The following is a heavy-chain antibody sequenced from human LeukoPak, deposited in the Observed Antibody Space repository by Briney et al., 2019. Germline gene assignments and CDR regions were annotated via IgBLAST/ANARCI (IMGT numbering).Heavy chain of an antibody. CDR1: GYTFTGYY. V-gene: IGHV1-2*02. D-gene: IGHD6-19*01. CDR2: INPNSGGT. Sequence: ASVNVSCKASGYTFTGYYMHWVRQAPGQGLEWMGWINPNSGGTNYAQKFQGRVTMTRDTSISTAYMEVSRLRSDDAAVYYCATGARQVVAVAGYWGQGSLVTVSS. CDR3: ATGARQVVAVAGY. J-gene: IGHJ4*02.